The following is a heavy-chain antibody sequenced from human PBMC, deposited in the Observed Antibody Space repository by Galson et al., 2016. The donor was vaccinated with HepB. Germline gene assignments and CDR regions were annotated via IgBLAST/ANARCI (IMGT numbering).Heavy chain of an antibody. V-gene: IGHV1-18*04. Sequence: SVKVSCKASGYTFTDYYIHWVRQAPGQGLEWMGWISAYNGNTNYAQKLQGRVTMTTGTSTSTAYMELRSLRSDDTADDTAVYYCARDCSGGTCYGTTWGQGTLVTVSS. D-gene: IGHD2-15*01. CDR3: VYYCARDCSGGTCYGTT. J-gene: IGHJ5*02. CDR1: GYTFTDYY. CDR2: ISAYNGNT.